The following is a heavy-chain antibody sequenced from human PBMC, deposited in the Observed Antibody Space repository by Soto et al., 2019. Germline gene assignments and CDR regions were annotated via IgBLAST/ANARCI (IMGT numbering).Heavy chain of an antibody. CDR3: AKDRVGFLEWLLYRSGFDY. J-gene: IGHJ4*02. V-gene: IGHV3-30*18. CDR2: ISYDGSNK. Sequence: GGSLRLSCAASGFTFSSYGMHWVRQAPGKGLEWVAVISYDGSNKYYADSVKGRFTISRDNSKNTLYLQMNSLRAEDTAVYYCAKDRVGFLEWLLYRSGFDYWGQGTLVTVSS. CDR1: GFTFSSYG. D-gene: IGHD3-3*01.